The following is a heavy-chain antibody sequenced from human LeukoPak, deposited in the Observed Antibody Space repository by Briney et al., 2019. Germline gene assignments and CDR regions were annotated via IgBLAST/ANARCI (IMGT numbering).Heavy chain of an antibody. CDR2: IIVGSGAT. V-gene: IGHV1-58*01. J-gene: IGHJ4*02. CDR3: AADLSNPRMGASYLDS. Sequence: SVKVSCKASGFTSTNFAVQWVRQARGQRLEWIGWIIVGSGATKCAQDFQERVTITRDLSTSTLYMELRSLTSGDTAVYYCAADLSNPRMGASYLDSWGQGTLVTVSS. D-gene: IGHD3-16*01. CDR1: GFTSTNFA.